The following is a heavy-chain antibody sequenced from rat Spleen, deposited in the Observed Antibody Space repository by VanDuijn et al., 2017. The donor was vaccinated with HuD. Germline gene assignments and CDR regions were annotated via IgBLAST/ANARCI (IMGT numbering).Heavy chain of an antibody. CDR3: TRDRYRYNAAGLMGA. Sequence: QVQLKESGPGLVQPSQTLSLTCTVSGFSLISYGVNWVRQSPGKVLEWMGVIWGNGDTNYTSALKSRLSISRDTSKIQVFLKMNILQTEDTAYNYCTRDRYRYNAAGLMGAWGQGASGTVSS. CDR1: GFSLISYG. J-gene: IGHJ4*01. CDR2: IWGNGDT. V-gene: IGHV2-13*01. D-gene: IGHD1-5*01.